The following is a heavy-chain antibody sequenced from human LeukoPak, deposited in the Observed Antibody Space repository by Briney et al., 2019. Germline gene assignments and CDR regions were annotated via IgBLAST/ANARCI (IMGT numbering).Heavy chain of an antibody. CDR2: ITGSGGTT. V-gene: IGHV3-23*01. J-gene: IGHJ4*02. CDR1: GFTFSSYG. Sequence: GGSLRLSCAASGFTFSSYGMSWVRQAPGKGLEWVSAITGSGGTTYYADSVKGQFTISRDNSKNTLYMQMNSLRAEDTAVYYCATRGVTDYYFDYWGQGTLVTVSS. CDR3: ATRGVTDYYFDY. D-gene: IGHD3-10*01.